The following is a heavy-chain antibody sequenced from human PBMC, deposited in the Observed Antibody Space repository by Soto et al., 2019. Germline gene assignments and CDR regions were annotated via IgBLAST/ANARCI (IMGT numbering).Heavy chain of an antibody. CDR2: INWNGGSI. V-gene: IGHV3-20*04. J-gene: IGHJ4*02. D-gene: IGHD2-15*01. CDR1: GFNFDDYG. CDR3: ARGSYCSGGSCYDY. Sequence: GGSLRLSCAACGFNFDDYGMSWVRQVPGRGLEWVSGINWNGGSIGYADSVKGRFTISRDNAKNSLYLQMNSLRAEDTALYYCARGSYCSGGSCYDYWGQGTLVTVSS.